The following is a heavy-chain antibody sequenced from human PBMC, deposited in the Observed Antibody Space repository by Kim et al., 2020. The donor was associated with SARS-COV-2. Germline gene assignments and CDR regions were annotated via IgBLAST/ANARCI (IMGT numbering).Heavy chain of an antibody. CDR3: ARAREGFGEWDAFDI. V-gene: IGHV3-48*02. J-gene: IGHJ3*02. D-gene: IGHD3-10*01. CDR1: GFTFSSYS. Sequence: GGSLRLSCAASGFTFSSYSMNWVRQAPGKGLEWVSYISSSSSTIYYADSVKGRFTISRDNAKNSLYLQMNSLRDEDTAVYYCARAREGFGEWDAFDIWGQGTMVTVSS. CDR2: ISSSSSTI.